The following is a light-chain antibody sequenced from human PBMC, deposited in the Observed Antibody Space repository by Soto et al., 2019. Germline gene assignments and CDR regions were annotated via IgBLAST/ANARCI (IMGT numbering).Light chain of an antibody. CDR2: DVG. Sequence: QSALTQPASVSGSPGQSITISCTGTNSDVGAYSYVSWYQQYPGKAPKLLIYDVGARPSGISDRFSGSKSGNTASLTISGVQPDDEADYYCSSYRSSDTLEVFGTGTKVTVL. CDR1: NSDVGAYSY. V-gene: IGLV2-14*03. CDR3: SSYRSSDTLEV. J-gene: IGLJ1*01.